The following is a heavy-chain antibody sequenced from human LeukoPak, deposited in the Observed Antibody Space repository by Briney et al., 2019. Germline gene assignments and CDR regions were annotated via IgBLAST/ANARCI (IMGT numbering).Heavy chain of an antibody. CDR1: GFTVSSNY. D-gene: IGHD3-22*01. V-gene: IGHV3-53*01. J-gene: IGHJ4*02. CDR2: IYSGGST. CDR3: ARGYDSSGYALDY. Sequence: PGGSLRLSCAASGFTVSSNYMSWVRQAPGKGLEWVSVIYSGGSTYYADSVKGRFTISRDNSKNTLYLQMNSLRAEDTAVYYCARGYDSSGYALDYWGQGTLVTVSS.